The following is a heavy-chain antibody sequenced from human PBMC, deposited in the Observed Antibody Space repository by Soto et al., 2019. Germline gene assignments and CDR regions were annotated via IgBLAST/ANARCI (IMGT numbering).Heavy chain of an antibody. J-gene: IGHJ4*02. V-gene: IGHV3-23*01. CDR3: AKDRNYPRDYFHY. CDR1: GFTFSSYA. Sequence: LRLSCAASGFTFSSYALSWVRQAPGKGLEWVSAISANGQGIYYADSVRGRFTISRDNSKSTIFLHMDSLRAEDTAVYYCAKDRNYPRDYFHYWGQGTLVTVS. D-gene: IGHD1-7*01. CDR2: ISANGQGI.